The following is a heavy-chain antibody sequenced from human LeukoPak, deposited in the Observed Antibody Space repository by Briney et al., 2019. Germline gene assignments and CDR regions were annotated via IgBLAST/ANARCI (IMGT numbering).Heavy chain of an antibody. CDR1: GGSISNYH. D-gene: IGHD6-19*01. J-gene: IGHJ4*02. CDR2: IHTSGST. CDR3: ARRDISSGWSFDY. V-gene: IGHV4-4*07. Sequence: SETLSLTCTVSGGSISNYHWSWIRQPAGKGLEWIGQIHTSGSTNYNPPLKSRVTMSIDTTEGQVSLTIRSVTAADTAFYYCARRDISSGWSFDYWGQGTLVTVSS.